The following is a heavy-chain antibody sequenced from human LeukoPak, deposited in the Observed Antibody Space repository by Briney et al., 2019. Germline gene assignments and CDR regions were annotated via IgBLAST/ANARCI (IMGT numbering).Heavy chain of an antibody. CDR3: ASYCSSTSCLRRAFDI. D-gene: IGHD2-2*01. V-gene: IGHV4-39*01. CDR2: IYYSGST. CDR1: GGSISISYY. Sequence: KTSETLSLTCTVSGGSISISYYWGWIRQPPGKGLEWIGSIYYSGSTYYNPSLKSRVTISVDTSKNQFSLKLSSVTAADTAVYYCASYCSSTSCLRRAFDIWGQGTMVTVSS. J-gene: IGHJ3*02.